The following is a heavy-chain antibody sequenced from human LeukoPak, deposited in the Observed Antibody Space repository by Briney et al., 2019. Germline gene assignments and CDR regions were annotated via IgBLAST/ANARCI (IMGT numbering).Heavy chain of an antibody. J-gene: IGHJ3*02. CDR1: GFTFGRHW. CDR3: ASLAYCGGDCYSEAFDI. V-gene: IGHV3-74*01. Sequence: GGSLRLSCAASGFTFGRHWMHWVRQAPGKGLVWVSRINSDGRTTTHAESVKGRFTISRDNSKNTLYLQMNSLRAEDTAVYYCASLAYCGGDCYSEAFDIWGQGTMVTVSS. CDR2: INSDGRTT. D-gene: IGHD2-21*02.